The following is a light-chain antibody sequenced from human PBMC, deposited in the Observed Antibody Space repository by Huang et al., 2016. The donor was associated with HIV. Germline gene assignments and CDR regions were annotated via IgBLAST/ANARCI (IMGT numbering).Light chain of an antibody. CDR2: GAS. V-gene: IGKV3-15*01. Sequence: EIVMTQSPATLSVSPGERATLSCRASQSVSSNLAWYQQKPGQAPRPLIYGASTRATGIPARFSALWSGTEFTLTISSLQSEDFAVYYCQQYNNWPPMYTFGQGTNLEIK. CDR1: QSVSSN. CDR3: QQYNNWPPMYT. J-gene: IGKJ2*01.